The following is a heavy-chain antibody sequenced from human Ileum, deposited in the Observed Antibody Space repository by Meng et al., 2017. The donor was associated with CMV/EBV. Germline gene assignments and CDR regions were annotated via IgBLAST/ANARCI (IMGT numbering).Heavy chain of an antibody. CDR2: INAGGRT. Sequence: GSGPGLRKPPQTLTRHDTVPSRFLSTYYWHVVRQPAVNGLEWIGRINAGGRTNDNPALKIRVTMSVDTSKNQFSLKVHSVTAADTAVDYCAREENTVNQFEYWGQGTLVTVSS. CDR3: AREENTVNQFEY. CDR1: SRFLSTYY. D-gene: IGHD4-17*01. J-gene: IGHJ4*02. V-gene: IGHV4-4*07.